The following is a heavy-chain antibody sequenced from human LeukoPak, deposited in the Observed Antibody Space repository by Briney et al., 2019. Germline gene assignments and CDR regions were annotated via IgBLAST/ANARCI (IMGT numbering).Heavy chain of an antibody. V-gene: IGHV4-59*08. J-gene: IGHJ3*02. CDR3: ARHMYGNVVDAFDI. CDR2: AYYSGNT. CDR1: DGSISTSF. D-gene: IGHD4-23*01. Sequence: SETLSLTCTVSDGSISTSFWSWIRQPPGKGLEWIGNAYYSGNTDYNPSLKSRVITSIDTSKKQFSLKLSSVTAADTAVYYCARHMYGNVVDAFDIWGQGTMVTVSS.